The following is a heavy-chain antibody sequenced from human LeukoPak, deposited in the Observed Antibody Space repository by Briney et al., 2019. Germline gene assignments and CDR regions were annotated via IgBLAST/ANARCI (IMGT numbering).Heavy chain of an antibody. CDR1: GYTSTTYH. CDR3: ARTTSLTASGYDC. CDR2: MNPYNGDR. Sequence: GASVKVSCKTSGYTSTTYHINWVRQATGQGLEWLGWMNPYNGDRGYAQKFQGRLSITSDTSISTAYMELSSLKSDDTAVYFCARTTSLTASGYDCWGQGTLVTVSS. J-gene: IGHJ4*02. V-gene: IGHV1-8*03. D-gene: IGHD4-17*01.